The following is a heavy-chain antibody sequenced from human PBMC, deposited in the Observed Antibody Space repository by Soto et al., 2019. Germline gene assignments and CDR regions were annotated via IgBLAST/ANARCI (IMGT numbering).Heavy chain of an antibody. CDR2: ISYDGSDQ. J-gene: IGHJ4*02. CDR1: GFSFSSYA. CDR3: VRVSTSSPVLFQY. D-gene: IGHD2-8*01. V-gene: IGHV3-30-3*01. Sequence: QVHLVESGGGVVQPGKSLRLSCAASGFSFSSYAMHWVRQAPVKGLEWVAVISYDGSDQEYADSMKGRFTISRENSKDTLYLQMSSLKPEDPAVYYCVRVSTSSPVLFQYWGQGTIVTVSS.